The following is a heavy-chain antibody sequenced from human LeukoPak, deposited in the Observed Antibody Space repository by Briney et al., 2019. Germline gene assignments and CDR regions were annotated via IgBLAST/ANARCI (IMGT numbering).Heavy chain of an antibody. CDR1: RFTFRSYA. CDR2: ISGSGGLT. CDR3: ATRYGSGRHY. V-gene: IGHV3-23*01. J-gene: IGHJ4*02. Sequence: GGSLRLSCEASRFTFRSYAMGWVRQAPGKGLEWVLGISGSGGLTYYADSVKGRFTISRDNSKNTLYLQMNSLRAEDTAVYYCATRYGSGRHYWGQGTLVTVSS. D-gene: IGHD3-10*01.